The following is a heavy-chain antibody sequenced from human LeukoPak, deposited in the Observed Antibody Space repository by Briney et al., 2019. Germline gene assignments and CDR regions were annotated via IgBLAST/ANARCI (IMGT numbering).Heavy chain of an antibody. CDR1: GGSISSYY. D-gene: IGHD3-10*01. J-gene: IGHJ6*03. CDR3: ARPTRGWYYYMDV. V-gene: IGHV4-59*01. Sequence: PSETLSLTCTVSGGSISSYYWSWIRQPPGKGLEWIGYIYYSGSTNYNPSLKSRVTISVDTSKNQFSLKLSSVTAADTAVYYCARPTRGWYYYMDVWGKGTTVTVSS. CDR2: IYYSGST.